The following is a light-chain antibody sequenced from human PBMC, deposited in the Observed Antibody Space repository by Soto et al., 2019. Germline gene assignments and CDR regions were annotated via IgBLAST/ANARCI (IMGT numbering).Light chain of an antibody. CDR3: ALYVGTGTVV. V-gene: IGLV8-61*01. CDR2: STN. J-gene: IGLJ7*01. CDR1: SGSVLTSYY. Sequence: QAVVSQEPSFSVSPGGTVTLTCGLTSGSVLTSYYPTWYQQTPCQAPRTLIYSTNIRSSGVPDRFSGSILGNKAALTITGAQADDESDYYCALYVGTGTVVFGGGTQLTVL.